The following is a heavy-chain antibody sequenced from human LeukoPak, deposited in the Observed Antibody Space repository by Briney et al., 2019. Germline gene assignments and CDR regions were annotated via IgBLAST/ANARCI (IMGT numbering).Heavy chain of an antibody. J-gene: IGHJ4*02. V-gene: IGHV1-18*04. CDR2: ISAYNGNT. CDR1: GYTFTGYY. CDR3: ARVVAAAGTYFDY. Sequence: ASVKVSCKASGYTFTGYYMHWVRQAPGQGLEWMGWISAYNGNTNYAQKLQGRVTMTTDTSTSTAYMELRSLRSGDTAVYYCARVVAAAGTYFDYWGQGTLVTVSS. D-gene: IGHD6-13*01.